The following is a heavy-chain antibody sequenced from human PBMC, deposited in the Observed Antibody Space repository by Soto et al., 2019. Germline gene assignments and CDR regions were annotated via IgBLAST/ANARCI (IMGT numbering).Heavy chain of an antibody. CDR1: GYTFTGYY. V-gene: IGHV1-2*02. CDR2: INPNSGGT. CDR3: ARGKTRDIVVVVAAPDGDAFDI. Sequence: ASVKVSCKASGYTFTGYYMHWVRQAPGQGLEWMGWINPNSGGTNYAQKFQGRVTMTRDTSISTAYMELSRLRSDDTAVYYCARGKTRDIVVVVAAPDGDAFDICGQQTMVT. J-gene: IGHJ3*02. D-gene: IGHD2-15*01.